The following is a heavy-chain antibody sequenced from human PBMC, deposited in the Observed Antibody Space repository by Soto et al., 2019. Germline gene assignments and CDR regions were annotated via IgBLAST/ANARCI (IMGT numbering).Heavy chain of an antibody. V-gene: IGHV4-39*01. D-gene: IGHD6-13*01. Sequence: SETLSLTCSVSGGSISSRESYWAWIRQPPGKGLEWIGTIYYSGSTYYNPSLKSRVTISVDTSNNLFSLKLTSVTAADTAVYYCARHWGRGAAGTCYNWGQGTLVTVS. J-gene: IGHJ4*02. CDR1: GGSISSRESY. CDR3: ARHWGRGAAGTCYN. CDR2: IYYSGST.